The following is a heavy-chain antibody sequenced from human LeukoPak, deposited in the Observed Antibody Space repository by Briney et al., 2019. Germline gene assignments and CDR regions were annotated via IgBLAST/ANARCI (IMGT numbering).Heavy chain of an antibody. Sequence: GGSLRLSCAASGFTFSSYWMHWVRQAPGKGLVWVARMDTDGGTSYADSVNGRFTIPRDNAKNTLYLQMNSLRAEDTAVYYCVRDGPMIRGVPYMDVWGKGTTVTVSS. V-gene: IGHV3-74*01. J-gene: IGHJ6*03. CDR2: MDTDGGT. CDR3: VRDGPMIRGVPYMDV. D-gene: IGHD3-10*01. CDR1: GFTFSSYW.